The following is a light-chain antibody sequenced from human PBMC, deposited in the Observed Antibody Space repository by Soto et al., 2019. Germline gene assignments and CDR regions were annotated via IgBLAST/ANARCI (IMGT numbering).Light chain of an antibody. Sequence: EIVLTQSPGTLSWSPGERATLSCRTSQSVSSSYLAWYQQKPGQAPRLLIYGASSRATAIPDRFSGYGSGTDFTLTITRLEPEDFAVYYCQLYDSSLYAFGQGTKLEIK. CDR1: QSVSSSY. CDR3: QLYDSSLYA. J-gene: IGKJ2*01. CDR2: GAS. V-gene: IGKV3-20*01.